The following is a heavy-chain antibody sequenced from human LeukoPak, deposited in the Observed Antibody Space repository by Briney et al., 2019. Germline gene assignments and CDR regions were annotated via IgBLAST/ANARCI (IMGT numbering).Heavy chain of an antibody. D-gene: IGHD3-9*01. J-gene: IGHJ4*02. CDR3: AKDRTYYDILTGYYNVD. CDR2: IRYDGSNK. V-gene: IGHV3-30*02. Sequence: PGGSLRLSCAASGFTFSSYGMHWVRQAPGKGLEWVAFIRYDGSNKYYADSVKGRFTISRDNSKNTLYLQMNSLRAEDTAVYYCAKDRTYYDILTGYYNVDWGQGTLVTVSS. CDR1: GFTFSSYG.